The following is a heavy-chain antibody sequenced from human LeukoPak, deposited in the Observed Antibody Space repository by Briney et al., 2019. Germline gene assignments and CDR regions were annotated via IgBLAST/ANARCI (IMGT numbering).Heavy chain of an antibody. CDR1: GYSFTSYW. V-gene: IGHV5-51*01. CDR2: IYPGDSET. D-gene: IGHD3-22*01. Sequence: GESLKISCKGYGYSFTSYWIGWVRQMPGKGLEWMGIIYPGDSETRYSPSFQGQVTISADKSISTAYLQWSSLKASDTAMYYCAKQGDYYDSSGYYPSGLFQHWGQGTLVTVSS. J-gene: IGHJ1*01. CDR3: AKQGDYYDSSGYYPSGLFQH.